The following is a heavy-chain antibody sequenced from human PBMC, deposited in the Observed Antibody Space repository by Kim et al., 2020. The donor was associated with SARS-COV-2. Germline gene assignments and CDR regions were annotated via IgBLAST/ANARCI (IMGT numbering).Heavy chain of an antibody. V-gene: IGHV4-34*01. CDR2: INHSGST. CDR3: ARTTVTTNPFDAFDI. CDR1: GGSFSGYY. D-gene: IGHD4-17*01. Sequence: SETLSLTCAVYGGSFSGYYWSWIRQPPGKGLEWIGEINHSGSTNYNPSLKTRVTISVDTSKNQFSLKLNSVTAADTAVYYCARTTVTTNPFDAFDIWGQGTMVTVSS. J-gene: IGHJ3*02.